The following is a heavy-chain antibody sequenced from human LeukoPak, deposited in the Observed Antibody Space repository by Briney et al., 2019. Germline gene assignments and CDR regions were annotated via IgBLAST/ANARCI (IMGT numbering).Heavy chain of an antibody. CDR3: ARGVYIAAAQYGY. Sequence: SETQSLTCAVYGGSISSYYWSWIRQPPGKGLEWIGYIYYSGTTNYNPSLKSRVTISVDTSKNQFSLKLSSVTAADTAVYYCARGVYIAAAQYGYWGQGTLVTVSS. D-gene: IGHD6-13*01. V-gene: IGHV4-59*01. CDR2: IYYSGTT. J-gene: IGHJ4*02. CDR1: GGSISSYY.